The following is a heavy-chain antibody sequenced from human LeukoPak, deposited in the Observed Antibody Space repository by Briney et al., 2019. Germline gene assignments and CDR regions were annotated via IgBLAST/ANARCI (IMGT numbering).Heavy chain of an antibody. D-gene: IGHD3-10*01. CDR1: GGSFSGYY. V-gene: IGHV4-34*01. J-gene: IGHJ4*02. Sequence: SETLSLTCAVYGGSFSGYYWSWIRQPPGKGLEWIGEINHSGSTNYNPSLKSRVTISVDTSKNQFSLKLSSVTAADTAVYYCARARGSGSYYNEVPFDYWGQGTLVTVSS. CDR3: ARARGSGSYYNEVPFDY. CDR2: INHSGST.